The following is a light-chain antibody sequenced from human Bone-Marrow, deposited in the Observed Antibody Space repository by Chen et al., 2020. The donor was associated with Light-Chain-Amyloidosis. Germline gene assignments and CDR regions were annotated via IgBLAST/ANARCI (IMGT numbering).Light chain of an antibody. J-gene: IGLJ2*01. CDR3: QAWDTSVV. V-gene: IGLV3-1*01. CDR1: KLGDKY. CDR2: QDT. Sequence: SYELTQPPSVSVSPGQTASITCSGDKLGDKYTSWYQQKPGQSPVLVIYQDTTRPSGIPERFSGSKSGNTATLAISGTQAMDEADYYCQAWDTSVVFGGGTKLTVL.